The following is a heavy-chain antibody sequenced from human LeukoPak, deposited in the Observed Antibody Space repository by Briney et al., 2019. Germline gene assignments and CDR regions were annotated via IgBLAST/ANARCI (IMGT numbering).Heavy chain of an antibody. V-gene: IGHV3-21*01. Sequence: GGSLRLSCAASGFTFSSYSMNWVRQAPGKGLEWVSSISSSSSYIYYADSVKGRFTISRDNAKNSLYLQMNSLRAEDTAVYYCATSEPPGPRNGDQQRNYYYYYMDVWGKGTTVTISS. J-gene: IGHJ6*03. CDR1: GFTFSSYS. CDR2: ISSSSSYI. D-gene: IGHD4-17*01. CDR3: ATSEPPGPRNGDQQRNYYYYYMDV.